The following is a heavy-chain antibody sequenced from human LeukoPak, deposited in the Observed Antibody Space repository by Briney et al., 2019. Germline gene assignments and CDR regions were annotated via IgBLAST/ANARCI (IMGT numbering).Heavy chain of an antibody. Sequence: PGGSLRLSCAASGFTFSDYYMSWIRQAPGKGLEWVSYISSSGSTIYYADSVKVRFTISRDNAKNSLYLQMNSLRAEDTAVYYCAGTRLGSYDSSGYFTRWGQGTLVTVSS. CDR2: ISSSGSTI. J-gene: IGHJ4*02. D-gene: IGHD3-22*01. V-gene: IGHV3-11*04. CDR1: GFTFSDYY. CDR3: AGTRLGSYDSSGYFTR.